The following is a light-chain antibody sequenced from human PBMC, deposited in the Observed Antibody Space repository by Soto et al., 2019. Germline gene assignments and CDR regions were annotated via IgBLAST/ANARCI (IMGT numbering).Light chain of an antibody. CDR3: QQYASSPIT. CDR2: DAS. J-gene: IGKJ5*01. V-gene: IGKV3D-20*01. CDR1: ESVSYSY. Sequence: EIVLTQSPATMSLSPGERATISCGTSESVSYSYVAWYKVKGGLAPRRVSHDASTRASGIPDRFSGSKSGTEFTLTIRALEPEDAAVYYCQQYASSPITFGQGTRLETK.